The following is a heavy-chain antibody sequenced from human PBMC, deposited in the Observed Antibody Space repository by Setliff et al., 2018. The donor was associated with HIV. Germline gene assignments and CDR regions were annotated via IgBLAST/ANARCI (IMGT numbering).Heavy chain of an antibody. V-gene: IGHV4-61*09. Sequence: SETLSLTCTVSGGSISSGSYYWSWIRQPAGKGLEWIGHIHITGNTDYNPSLKSRVTISLDTARNQFSLELTSVTAADTAVYYCARDNSYYYGSGSHYWYGMDVWGQGTTVTVSS. J-gene: IGHJ6*01. CDR2: IHITGNT. D-gene: IGHD3-10*01. CDR3: ARDNSYYYGSGSHYWYGMDV. CDR1: GGSISSGSYY.